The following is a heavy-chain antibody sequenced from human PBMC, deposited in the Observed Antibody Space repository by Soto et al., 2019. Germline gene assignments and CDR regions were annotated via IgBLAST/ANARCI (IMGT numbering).Heavy chain of an antibody. CDR1: GYTFTSYA. J-gene: IGHJ6*02. CDR2: INAGNGNT. Sequence: GASVKVSCKASGYTFTSYAMHWVRQAPGQRLEWMGWINAGNGNTKYSQKFQGRVTITRDTSASTAYMELSSLRSEDTAVYYCARGVRYFDWLLPTYGMDVWGQGTTVTVSS. V-gene: IGHV1-3*01. CDR3: ARGVRYFDWLLPTYGMDV. D-gene: IGHD3-9*01.